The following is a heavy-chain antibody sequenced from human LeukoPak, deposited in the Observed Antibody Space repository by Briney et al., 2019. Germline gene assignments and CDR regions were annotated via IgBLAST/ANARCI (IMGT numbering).Heavy chain of an antibody. V-gene: IGHV3-74*01. J-gene: IGHJ4*02. CDR1: GFTFSSYW. CDR3: ARHVVAVGFDY. D-gene: IGHD3-22*01. CDR2: INSDGSNT. Sequence: GGSLRLSCAASGFTFSSYWMHWVRQAPGKGLVWVSRINSDGSNTKYADSVKGRFTISRDNAKNTLYLQMNSLRGEDTAVYYCARHVVAVGFDYWGQGTLVTVSS.